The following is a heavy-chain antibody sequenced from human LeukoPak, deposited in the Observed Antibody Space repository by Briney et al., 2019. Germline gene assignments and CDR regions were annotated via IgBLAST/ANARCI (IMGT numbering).Heavy chain of an antibody. CDR2: IYYSGTT. CDR1: GASISSYY. CDR3: ARGSSGGTFDY. Sequence: SSETLSLTCTVSGASISSYYWSWIRQPPGKGLEWIGYIYYSGTTNYNPSLKSRVTISIDTSKNQFSLKLSSVTAADTAVYYCARGSSGGTFDYWGQGTLVTVSS. J-gene: IGHJ4*02. V-gene: IGHV4-59*01. D-gene: IGHD3-10*01.